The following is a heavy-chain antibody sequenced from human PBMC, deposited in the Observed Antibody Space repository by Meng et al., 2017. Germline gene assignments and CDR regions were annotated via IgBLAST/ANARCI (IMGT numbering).Heavy chain of an antibody. CDR3: ARGEYHFESSGYYTH. CDR1: GFTFSNYW. V-gene: IGHV3-74*01. J-gene: IGHJ4*02. D-gene: IGHD3-22*01. Sequence: GESLKISCGASGFTFSNYWMHWVRQAPGKGLVWVSRINNDGSDTAYADSVKGRFTISRDNAKNTQFLQMNSLRAEDTAVYYCARGEYHFESSGYYTHWGQGTRVTVSS. CDR2: INNDGSDT.